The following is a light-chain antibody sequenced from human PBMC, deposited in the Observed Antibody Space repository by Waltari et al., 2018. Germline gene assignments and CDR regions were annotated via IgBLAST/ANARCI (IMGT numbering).Light chain of an antibody. V-gene: IGLV1-47*01. CDR2: RNN. J-gene: IGLJ2*01. CDR3: AAWDDSLEEV. CDR1: SSNIGSNP. Sequence: QSVLTQPPSASGTPGQRVTISCSGSSSNIGSNPVYWYLQLPGMAPTLLIYRNNRRPSGFPDRFSGSKSGTSASLAISGLRSEDEAHYYCAAWDDSLEEVFGGGTKLTVL.